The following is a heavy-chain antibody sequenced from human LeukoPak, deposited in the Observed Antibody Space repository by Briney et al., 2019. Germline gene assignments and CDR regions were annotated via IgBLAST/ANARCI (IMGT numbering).Heavy chain of an antibody. CDR3: AKDESYDSSGYYRLDY. V-gene: IGHV3-30*02. CDR2: IRYDGGNK. CDR1: GFTFSTYG. D-gene: IGHD3-22*01. J-gene: IGHJ4*02. Sequence: GGSLRLSCAASGFTFSTYGMHWVRQAPGKGLEWVAFIRYDGGNKYYADSVKGRFTISRDNSKNTLYLQMNSLRAEDTAVYYCAKDESYDSSGYYRLDYWGQGTLATVSS.